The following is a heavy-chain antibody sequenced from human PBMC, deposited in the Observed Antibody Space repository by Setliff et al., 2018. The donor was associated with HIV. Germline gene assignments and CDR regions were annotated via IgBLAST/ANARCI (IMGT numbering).Heavy chain of an antibody. J-gene: IGHJ6*03. Sequence: PGGSLRLSCAASGFTFSSSAMSWVRQAPGKGLEWVSGISGSGVSTYYADSVKGRFTISRDNSKSTLYLQMNSLRPEDTAVYYCARARTPYYYDSSAYYFNYYYMDVWGKGTTVTVSS. CDR2: ISGSGVST. D-gene: IGHD3-22*01. CDR1: GFTFSSSA. CDR3: ARARTPYYYDSSAYYFNYYYMDV. V-gene: IGHV3-23*01.